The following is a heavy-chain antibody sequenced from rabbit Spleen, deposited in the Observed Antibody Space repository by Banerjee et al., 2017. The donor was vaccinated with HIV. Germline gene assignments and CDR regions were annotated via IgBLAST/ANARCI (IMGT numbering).Heavy chain of an antibody. J-gene: IGHJ4*01. V-gene: IGHV1S45*01. CDR2: INIVTGKS. Sequence: EQLEESGGGLVKPEGSLTLTCKASGVSLNDKDVMCWVRQAPGKGLEWIACINIVTGKSVYASWAKGRLIMSRTSSHTVPLQMTSLTAADAATYFCGGDLVDVICWNFNLWGQGTLVTVS. CDR3: GGDLVDVICWNFNL. CDR1: GVSLNDKDV. D-gene: IGHD1-1*01.